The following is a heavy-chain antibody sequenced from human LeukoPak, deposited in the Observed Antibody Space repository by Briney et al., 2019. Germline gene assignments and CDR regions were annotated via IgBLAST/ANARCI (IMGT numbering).Heavy chain of an antibody. CDR3: ARDPYYYDSSGYEYFQH. CDR2: IWYDGSNK. Sequence: PGGSLRLSCAASGFTFSSYGVHWVRQAPGKGLEWVAVIWYDGSNKYYADSVKGRFTISRDNSKNTLYLQMNSLRAEDTAVYYCARDPYYYDSSGYEYFQHWGQGTLVTVSS. CDR1: GFTFSSYG. J-gene: IGHJ1*01. V-gene: IGHV3-33*01. D-gene: IGHD3-22*01.